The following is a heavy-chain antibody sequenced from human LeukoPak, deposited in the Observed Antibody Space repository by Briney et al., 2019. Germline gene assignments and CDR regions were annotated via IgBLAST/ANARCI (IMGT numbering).Heavy chain of an antibody. CDR1: GFTFSSFA. V-gene: IGHV3-23*01. J-gene: IGHJ6*02. CDR2: ISDSGAST. D-gene: IGHD4-17*01. CDR3: AKRYYGVYYYYGVDV. Sequence: GGSLRLSCAASGFTFSSFAMSWVRQAPGKGLEWVSAISDSGASTYYADSVKGRFTISRDNSKYTLFLQMNSLRAEDTAVYYCAKRYYGVYYYYGVDVWGQGTTVTVSS.